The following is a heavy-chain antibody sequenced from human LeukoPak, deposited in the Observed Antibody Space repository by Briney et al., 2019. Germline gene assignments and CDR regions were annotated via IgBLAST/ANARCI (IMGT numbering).Heavy chain of an antibody. V-gene: IGHV3-23*01. Sequence: GGSLRLSCTASGFTFNNYAIYWVRQAPGKGLEWVSGISSSGGDTYFADFVKGRFSISRDNFRNTVYLQINSLTDDDTAVYYCAKTTAGYSSGRYPGWPADYWGQGTVVTVSS. CDR2: ISSSGGDT. CDR1: GFTFNNYA. D-gene: IGHD6-19*01. CDR3: AKTTAGYSSGRYPGWPADY. J-gene: IGHJ4*02.